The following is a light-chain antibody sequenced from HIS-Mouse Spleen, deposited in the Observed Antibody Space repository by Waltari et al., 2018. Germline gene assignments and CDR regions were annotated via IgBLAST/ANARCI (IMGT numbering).Light chain of an antibody. J-gene: IGLJ2*01. Sequence: QSALTQPPSASGSPGQSVTISCTGTSSDVGGYNYVSWYQQHPGKAPKLMSYEVSKRPSGFPDRFSGSTSGNTASLTVSGLQAEDGADYYCSSYAGSNNLVFGGGTKLTVL. CDR1: SSDVGGYNY. CDR2: EVS. CDR3: SSYAGSNNLV. V-gene: IGLV2-8*01.